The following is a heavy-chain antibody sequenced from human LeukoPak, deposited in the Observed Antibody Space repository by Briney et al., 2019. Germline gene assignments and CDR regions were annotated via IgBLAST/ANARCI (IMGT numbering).Heavy chain of an antibody. V-gene: IGHV3-74*01. J-gene: IGHJ4*02. D-gene: IGHD1-14*01. CDR1: GFIFSSYW. Sequence: GGSLRLSCAASGFIFSSYWMHWVRQVPGKGLVWVARINPGGSSITYADSVKGRFTISRDNAKNTLYLQMDSLRAEDTGVYYCARSNQADDYWGQGTLVTVSS. CDR2: INPGGSSI. CDR3: ARSNQADDY.